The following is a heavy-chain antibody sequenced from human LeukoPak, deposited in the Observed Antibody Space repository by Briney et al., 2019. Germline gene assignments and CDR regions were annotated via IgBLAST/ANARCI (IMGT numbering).Heavy chain of an antibody. D-gene: IGHD3-10*01. V-gene: IGHV3-64*05. Sequence: GGALRLSCSASVFTFSTSAMRWGRQAPGKGLEYVSSISSNGGGTYYADSVKGRVNISRDNSKNKLHIQMSSLRAEDTAVYYCVGVRWFGGSKWFDPWGQGTLVTVSS. J-gene: IGHJ5*02. CDR2: ISSNGGGT. CDR1: VFTFSTSA. CDR3: VGVRWFGGSKWFDP.